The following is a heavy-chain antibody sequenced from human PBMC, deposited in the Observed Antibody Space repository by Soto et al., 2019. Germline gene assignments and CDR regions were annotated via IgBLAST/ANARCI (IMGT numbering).Heavy chain of an antibody. J-gene: IGHJ4*02. CDR3: AREDAVAALFDY. Sequence: QVQLVESGGGVVQPGRSLRLSCAASGFTFSSYGMHWVRQAPGKGLEWVAVIWYDGSNKYYADSVKGRFTISRDNSKNTLYLQMNSLRAEDTAVYYCAREDAVAALFDYWGQGTLVTVSS. CDR2: IWYDGSNK. CDR1: GFTFSSYG. V-gene: IGHV3-33*01. D-gene: IGHD6-19*01.